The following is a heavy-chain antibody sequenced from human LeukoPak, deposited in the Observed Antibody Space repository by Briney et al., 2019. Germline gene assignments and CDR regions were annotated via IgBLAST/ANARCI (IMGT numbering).Heavy chain of an antibody. V-gene: IGHV4-59*01. D-gene: IGHD4-23*01. J-gene: IGHJ5*02. CDR3: AREEDYGGNSGWFDP. Sequence: SETLSLTRTVSGGSISSYYWSWIRQPPGKGLERIGYIYYSGSTNYNPSLKSRVTLSVDTSKNQFSLKLSSVTAADTAVYYCAREEDYGGNSGWFDPWGQGTLVTVSS. CDR2: IYYSGST. CDR1: GGSISSYY.